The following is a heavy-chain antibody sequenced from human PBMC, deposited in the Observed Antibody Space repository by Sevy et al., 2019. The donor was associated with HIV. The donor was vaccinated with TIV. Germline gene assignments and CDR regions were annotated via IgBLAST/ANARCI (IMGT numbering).Heavy chain of an antibody. CDR1: GFTFSTYA. CDR2: IWYDGSDK. Sequence: GGSLRLSCAASGFTFSTYAMHWVRQAPGKGLEWVAVIWYDGSDKYYADSVKGRFTISRDNSKNTLYLQMNSLRAEDTAVYYCAKDRVAVAGTGLDYWGQGTLVTVSS. V-gene: IGHV3-33*06. J-gene: IGHJ4*02. CDR3: AKDRVAVAGTGLDY. D-gene: IGHD6-19*01.